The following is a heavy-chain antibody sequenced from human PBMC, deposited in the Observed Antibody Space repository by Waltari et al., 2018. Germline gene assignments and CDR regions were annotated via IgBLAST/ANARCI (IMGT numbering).Heavy chain of an antibody. CDR3: ARDSPHYYYMDV. Sequence: EVQLVESGGGLVQPGGSLRLSCAASGFTFSSNWMSWVRQAPGKGLEWVANIKQDGSEKYYVDSVKGRFTISRDNAKNSLYLQMNSLRAEDTAVYYCARDSPHYYYMDVWGKGTTVTVSS. CDR2: IKQDGSEK. J-gene: IGHJ6*03. CDR1: GFTFSSNW. V-gene: IGHV3-7*01.